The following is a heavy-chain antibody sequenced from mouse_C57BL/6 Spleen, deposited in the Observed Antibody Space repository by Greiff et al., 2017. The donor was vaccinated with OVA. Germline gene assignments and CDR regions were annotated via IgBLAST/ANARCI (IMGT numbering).Heavy chain of an antibody. V-gene: IGHV1-18*01. J-gene: IGHJ3*01. Sequence: EVQLQQSGPELVKPGASVKISCKASGYTFTDYNMDWVKQSHGKSLEWIGDINPNNGGTIYHQKFKGKATLTVDKSSSTAYMGLRSLTSEDTAVYYCAGGDHDYDLADWGQVTLVTVSA. CDR2: INPNNGGT. CDR1: GYTFTDYN. D-gene: IGHD2-4*01. CDR3: AGGDHDYDLAD.